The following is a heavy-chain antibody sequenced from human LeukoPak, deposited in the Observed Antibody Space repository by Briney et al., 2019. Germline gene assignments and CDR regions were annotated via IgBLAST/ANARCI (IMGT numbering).Heavy chain of an antibody. CDR3: AKDTSYGSGYYYGMDV. V-gene: IGHV3-9*01. Sequence: GGSLRLSCAASGFTFSSYWMSWVRQAPGKGLEWVSGISWNSGSIGYADSVKGRFTISRDNAKNSLYLQMNSLRAEDTALYYCAKDTSYGSGYYYGMDVWGQGTTVTVSS. D-gene: IGHD3-10*01. CDR1: GFTFSSYW. J-gene: IGHJ6*02. CDR2: ISWNSGSI.